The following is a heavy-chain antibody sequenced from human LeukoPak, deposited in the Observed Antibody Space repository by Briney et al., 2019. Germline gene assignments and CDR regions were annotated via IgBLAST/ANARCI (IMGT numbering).Heavy chain of an antibody. CDR1: GGSINSANYY. CDR2: IYDSETT. J-gene: IGHJ6*03. CDR3: ARQRADYYYYYVDV. Sequence: SETLSLTCTVSGGSINSANYYWGWLRQPPGKGLEWIGSIYDSETTYDNPSLKRRVTISIETSKNQFSLKLSSVTASDTAVYYCARQRADYYYYYVDVWGKGTTVAVS. V-gene: IGHV4-39*01.